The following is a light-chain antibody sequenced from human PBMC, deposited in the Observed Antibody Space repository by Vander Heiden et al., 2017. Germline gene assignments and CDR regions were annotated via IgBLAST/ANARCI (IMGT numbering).Light chain of an antibody. J-gene: IGKJ1*01. CDR1: QSVSSN. CDR2: GAS. Sequence: EIVMTQSPATLSVSPGERATLSCRASQSVSSNLAWYQQKPGQAPRLLIYGASTRATGIPARFSGSGSGTEFTLTISSLQSEDFAVYYCQQDNNLGWTFGQGTKVEIK. V-gene: IGKV3-15*01. CDR3: QQDNNLGWT.